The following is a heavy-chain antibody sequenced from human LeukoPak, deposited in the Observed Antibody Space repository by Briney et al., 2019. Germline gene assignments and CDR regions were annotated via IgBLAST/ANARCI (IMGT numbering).Heavy chain of an antibody. CDR1: SGSISSYY. J-gene: IGHJ6*03. Sequence: SETLSLTCTVSSGSISSYYWSWIRQPPGKGLEWIGYIYYSGSTNYNPSLKRRVTISVGTSKNQFSLRLSSVTAADTAVYYCARDWGVSARPGYMDVWGKGTTVTVSS. CDR3: ARDWGVSARPGYMDV. V-gene: IGHV4-59*01. D-gene: IGHD6-6*01. CDR2: IYYSGST.